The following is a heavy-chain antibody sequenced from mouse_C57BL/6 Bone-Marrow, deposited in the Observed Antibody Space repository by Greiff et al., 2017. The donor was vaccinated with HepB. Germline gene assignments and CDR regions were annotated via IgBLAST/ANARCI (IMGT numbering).Heavy chain of an antibody. CDR1: GYTFTSYW. CDR2: IYPGSGST. V-gene: IGHV1-55*01. Sequence: QVQLQQPGAELVKPGASVKMSCKASGYTFTSYWITWVKQRPGQGLEWIGDIYPGSGSTNSNEKFQSKAPLTVDTSSSTAYMQLRCLTSEDSAVYYCARDYFDYWGQGTTLTVSS. CDR3: ARDYFDY. J-gene: IGHJ2*01.